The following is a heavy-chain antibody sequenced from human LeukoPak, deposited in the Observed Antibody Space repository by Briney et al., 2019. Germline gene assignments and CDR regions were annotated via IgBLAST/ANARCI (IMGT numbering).Heavy chain of an antibody. J-gene: IGHJ3*02. Sequence: PGGSLRLSCAASGFTFSSYSMNWVRQAPGKGLEWVLSISSSSSYIYYADSVKGRFTISRDNAKNSLYLQMNSVRAEDTGVYYCARGLSGRLDIWGQGTMVTVSS. D-gene: IGHD3-10*01. CDR3: ARGLSGRLDI. CDR1: GFTFSSYS. CDR2: ISSSSSYI. V-gene: IGHV3-21*01.